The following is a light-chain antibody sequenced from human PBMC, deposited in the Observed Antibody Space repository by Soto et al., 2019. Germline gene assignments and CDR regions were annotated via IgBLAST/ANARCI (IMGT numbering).Light chain of an antibody. J-gene: IGKJ4*01. CDR2: GAS. CDR1: QSVSSSY. V-gene: IGKV3-20*01. Sequence: EIVLTQSPGTLSLSPGERATLSCRASQSVSSSYLAWYQQKPGQAPRLLIYGASSRATGIPDRFSGSGSGTDFTLTISRLEPEYFAVYYCQQYGSSPPLSFGGATKVEIK. CDR3: QQYGSSPPLS.